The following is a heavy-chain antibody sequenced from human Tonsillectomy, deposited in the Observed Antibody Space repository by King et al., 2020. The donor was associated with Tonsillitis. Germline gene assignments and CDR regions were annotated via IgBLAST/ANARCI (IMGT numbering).Heavy chain of an antibody. Sequence: VQLVESGGGLVKPGGSLRLSCAASGFTFSSYSMNWVRQAPGKGLEWVSSISSSSSYIFYADSVKGRFTISRDNAKNSLYLQMNSLRAEDTSVYYCARGGSPGGWYLDYWGQGTLVTGSS. CDR3: ARGGSPGGWYLDY. CDR2: ISSSSSYI. CDR1: GFTFSSYS. D-gene: IGHD6-19*01. J-gene: IGHJ4*02. V-gene: IGHV3-21*01.